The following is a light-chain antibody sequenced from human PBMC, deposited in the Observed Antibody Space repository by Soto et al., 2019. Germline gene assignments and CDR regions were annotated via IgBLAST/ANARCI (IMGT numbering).Light chain of an antibody. CDR1: QHIXTK. CDR3: RQYSRWAPIT. J-gene: IGKJ5*01. V-gene: IGKV3-15*01. Sequence: IVLTQSPATLSVSPGERATLSCRASQHIXTKVVWYEQKPGQPPRILSSAQSTRATGVPARFIGSGSGTDFTLTLSSLQSEYFAMYYCRQYSRWAPITFGQGTRLEIK. CDR2: AQS.